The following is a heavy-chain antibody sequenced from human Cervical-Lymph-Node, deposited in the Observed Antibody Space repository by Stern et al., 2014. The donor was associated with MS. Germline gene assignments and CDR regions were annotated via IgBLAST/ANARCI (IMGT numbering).Heavy chain of an antibody. CDR2: ISAYNGNP. Sequence: VQLVESGAEVKKPGASVKVSCKASGYTFTSYGISWVRQAPGQGLEWMGLISAYNGNPKYAQKLQGRVTMATDTSTSKAYLELRSLGSDDTAVYYCSKGLPGSEKAFDIWGQGTMVTVSS. CDR3: SKGLPGSEKAFDI. CDR1: GYTFTSYG. V-gene: IGHV1-18*01. D-gene: IGHD2-15*01. J-gene: IGHJ3*02.